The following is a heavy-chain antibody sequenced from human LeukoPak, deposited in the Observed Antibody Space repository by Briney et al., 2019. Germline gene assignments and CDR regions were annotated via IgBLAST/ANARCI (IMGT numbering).Heavy chain of an antibody. D-gene: IGHD5-12*01. V-gene: IGHV4-34*01. CDR3: ARGYGEYSGYDYVYYFDY. CDR2: INHSGST. CDR1: GGSFSGYY. Sequence: SETPSLTCAVYGGSFSGYYWSWIRQPPGKGLEWIGEINHSGSTNYNPSLKSRVTISVDTSKSQFSLKLSSVTAADTAVYYCARGYGEYSGYDYVYYFDYWGQGTLVTVSS. J-gene: IGHJ4*02.